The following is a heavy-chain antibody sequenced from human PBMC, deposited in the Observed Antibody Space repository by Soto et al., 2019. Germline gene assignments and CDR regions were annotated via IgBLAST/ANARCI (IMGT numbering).Heavy chain of an antibody. D-gene: IGHD3-3*01. CDR1: GFTFSSYA. CDR2: ISGSGGST. J-gene: IGHJ6*04. CDR3: AKDSLPSELRFLEWLLSRPTDV. V-gene: IGHV3-23*01. Sequence: GGSLRLSCAASGFTFSSYAMSWVRQAPGKGLEWVSAISGSGGSTYYADSVKGRFTISRDNSKNTLYLQMNSLRAEDTAVYYCAKDSLPSELRFLEWLLSRPTDVWGKGTTVTVSS.